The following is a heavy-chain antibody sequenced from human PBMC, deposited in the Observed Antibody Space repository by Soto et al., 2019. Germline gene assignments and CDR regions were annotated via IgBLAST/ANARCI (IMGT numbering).Heavy chain of an antibody. CDR3: ARDLGAHYYGSGRGIRGWFDP. D-gene: IGHD3-10*01. Sequence: SETLSLTCTVSGGSISSGGYYWSWIRQHPGKGLEWIGYIYYSGSTYYNPSLKSRVTISVDTSKNQFSLKLSSVTAADTAVYYCARDLGAHYYGSGRGIRGWFDPWGQGTLVTVSS. CDR2: IYYSGST. V-gene: IGHV4-31*03. CDR1: GGSISSGGYY. J-gene: IGHJ5*02.